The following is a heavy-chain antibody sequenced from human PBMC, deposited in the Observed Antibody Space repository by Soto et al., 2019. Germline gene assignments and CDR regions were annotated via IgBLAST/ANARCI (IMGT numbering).Heavy chain of an antibody. D-gene: IGHD3-16*01. CDR3: ARGGGPYVWFNEF. J-gene: IGHJ4*02. CDR2: IIPVFGTT. Sequence: SVKVSCKDSGGLFSSFAISWVRQAPGQGLEWMGGIIPVFGTTNYPQKFQGRVTITADESTNTAYMELSSLTSDDTAMYYCARGGGPYVWFNEFWGQGTQVTVSS. V-gene: IGHV1-69*13. CDR1: GGLFSSFA.